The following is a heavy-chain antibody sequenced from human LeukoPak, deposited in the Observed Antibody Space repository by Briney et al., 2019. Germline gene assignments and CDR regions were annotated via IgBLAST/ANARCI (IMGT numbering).Heavy chain of an antibody. CDR2: ISAYNGNT. CDR1: GYTFTSSG. V-gene: IGHV1-18*01. J-gene: IGHJ6*03. Sequence: GASVKVSCKASGYTFTSSGISWVRQAPGQGLEWMGWISAYNGNTNYAQKLQGRVTMTTDTSTSTAYMELRSLRSDDTAVYYCARVAARKDHHYYMDVWGKGTTVTVSS. D-gene: IGHD6-6*01. CDR3: ARVAARKDHHYYMDV.